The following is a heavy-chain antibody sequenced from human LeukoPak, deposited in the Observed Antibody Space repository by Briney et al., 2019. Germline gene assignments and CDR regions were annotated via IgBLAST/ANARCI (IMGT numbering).Heavy chain of an antibody. V-gene: IGHV4-59*01. J-gene: IGHJ6*02. CDR2: ISYSGST. Sequence: SETLSLTCTVSGGSISSYYWSWIRRPPGKGLEWIGYISYSGSTNYNPSLKSRVTISVDTSKNQFSLKLSSVTAADTAVYHCARDVGVSRPNYYYYYGMDVWGQGTTVTVSS. CDR1: GGSISSYY. CDR3: ARDVGVSRPNYYYYYGMDV. D-gene: IGHD2-15*01.